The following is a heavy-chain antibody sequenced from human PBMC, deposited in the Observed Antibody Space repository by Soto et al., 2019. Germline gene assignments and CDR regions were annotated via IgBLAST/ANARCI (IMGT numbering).Heavy chain of an antibody. V-gene: IGHV4-30-4*01. CDR1: GGSISSGDYY. J-gene: IGHJ5*02. Sequence: QVQLQESGPGLVKPSQTLSLTCTVSGGSISSGDYYWSWIRQPPGKGLEWIGYIYYSGSTYYNPSLKSRVTISVDTSKNQFSLKLSSVTAADTAVYYCARLGAFDYYDSSGRPFDPWGQGTLVTVSS. CDR2: IYYSGST. CDR3: ARLGAFDYYDSSGRPFDP. D-gene: IGHD3-22*01.